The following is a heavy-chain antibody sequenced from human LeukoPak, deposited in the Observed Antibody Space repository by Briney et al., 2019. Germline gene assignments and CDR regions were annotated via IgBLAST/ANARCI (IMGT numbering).Heavy chain of an antibody. J-gene: IGHJ4*02. CDR2: INPNSGGT. D-gene: IGHD4-17*01. Sequence: AAVTVSCLAYQHTLNGDYMGSAGPDPGLALERMGRINPNSGGTNFAQKFQGRVTMTRDTSISTAYMELSRLRSDDTAVYYCARAKTVTTFVDYWGQGTLVTVSS. CDR3: ARAKTVTTFVDY. CDR1: QHTLNGDY. V-gene: IGHV1-2*06.